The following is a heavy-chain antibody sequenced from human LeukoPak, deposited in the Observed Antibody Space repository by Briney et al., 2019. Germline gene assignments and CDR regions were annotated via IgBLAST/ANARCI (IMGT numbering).Heavy chain of an antibody. CDR2: FNPKSHGT. D-gene: IGHD3-10*01. CDR1: GYTFTDYY. Sequence: ASVKVSCKASGYTFTDYYLHWVRQAPGQGLEWTGWFNPKSHGTKYEQKFQGRVTMTRDTSISTAYMELSRLRSDDTAVYYCARGRLRGPDAFDIWGQGTMVTVSS. CDR3: ARGRLRGPDAFDI. V-gene: IGHV1-2*02. J-gene: IGHJ3*02.